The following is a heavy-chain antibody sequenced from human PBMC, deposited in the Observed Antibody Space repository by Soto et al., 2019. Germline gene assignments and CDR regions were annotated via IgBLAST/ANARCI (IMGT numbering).Heavy chain of an antibody. D-gene: IGHD1-26*01. CDR2: IRSKAYGGTT. V-gene: IGHV3-49*04. CDR3: TRALGSWESRQGRPVYSYYGMDV. Sequence: PGGSLRLSCTASGFTFGDYAMSWVRQAPGKGLEWVGFIRSKAYGGTTEYAASVKGRFTISRDDSKSIAYLQMNSLKTEDTAVYYCTRALGSWESRQGRPVYSYYGMDVWGQGTTVTVSS. J-gene: IGHJ6*02. CDR1: GFTFGDYA.